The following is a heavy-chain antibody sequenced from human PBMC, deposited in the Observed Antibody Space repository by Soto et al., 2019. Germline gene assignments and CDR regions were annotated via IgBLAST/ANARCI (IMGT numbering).Heavy chain of an antibody. CDR2: VKTKAESATT. V-gene: IGHV3-15*07. D-gene: IGHD1-1*01. J-gene: IGHJ4*02. CDR1: GFPFTTVW. CDR3: TSRIRTTNDN. Sequence: EVQLVESGGGLVKPGESLRLSCVASGFPFTTVWMNWVRQAQGKGPEWLGRVKTKAESATTDYAAPAKGRFTILRDDSINTVYLQMTSLRIEDTALYYCTSRIRTTNDNWGQGTLVTVSS.